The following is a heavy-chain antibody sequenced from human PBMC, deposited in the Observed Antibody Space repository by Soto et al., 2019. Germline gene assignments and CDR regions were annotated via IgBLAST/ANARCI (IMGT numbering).Heavy chain of an antibody. Sequence: SETLSLTCTVSGGSISSSSYYWGWIRQPPGKGLEWIGSIYYSGSTYYNPSLKSRVTISVDTSKNQFSLKLSSVTAADTAVYYCARWGSGYDAFDIWGQGTMVNVSS. V-gene: IGHV4-39*01. CDR3: ARWGSGYDAFDI. CDR2: IYYSGST. D-gene: IGHD3-16*01. CDR1: GGSISSSSYY. J-gene: IGHJ3*02.